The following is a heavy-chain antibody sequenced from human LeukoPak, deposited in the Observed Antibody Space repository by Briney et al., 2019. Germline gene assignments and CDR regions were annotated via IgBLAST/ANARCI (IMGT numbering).Heavy chain of an antibody. Sequence: GASVNLTCNSAAYTFTSYYMHWVRQAPGQGLGWKGIINPSGGSTSYAQKFQGRVTMTRDRSTSTVYMELRSLRSKDTAVYYCARDSGEGNWFDPWGQGTLITVSS. CDR1: AYTFTSYY. V-gene: IGHV1-46*01. D-gene: IGHD4-17*01. CDR2: INPSGGST. CDR3: ARDSGEGNWFDP. J-gene: IGHJ5*02.